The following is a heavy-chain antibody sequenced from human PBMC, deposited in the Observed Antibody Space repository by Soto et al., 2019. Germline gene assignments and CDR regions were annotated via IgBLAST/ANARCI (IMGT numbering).Heavy chain of an antibody. CDR1: GGSISSGGYY. CDR3: ARAGYCSGGSCYSLYYFDY. D-gene: IGHD2-15*01. J-gene: IGHJ4*02. V-gene: IGHV4-31*03. Sequence: QVQLQESGPGLVKPSQTLSLTCTVSGGSISSGGYYWSWIRQHPGKGLEWIGYIYYSGSTYYNPSLKSRVTISVDTSKNQFSLKLSSVTAADTAVYYCARAGYCSGGSCYSLYYFDYWGQGTLFTVSS. CDR2: IYYSGST.